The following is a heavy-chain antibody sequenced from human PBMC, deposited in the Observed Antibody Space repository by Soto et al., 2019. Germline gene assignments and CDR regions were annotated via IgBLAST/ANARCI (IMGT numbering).Heavy chain of an antibody. CDR1: GGSISSGGYY. CDR2: IYYSGST. CDR3: ARGYREGITIFGAETDTYYYGMDV. J-gene: IGHJ6*02. D-gene: IGHD3-3*01. V-gene: IGHV4-31*03. Sequence: SETLSLTCTVSGGSISSGGYYWSWIRQHPGKGLEWIGYIYYSGSTYYNPSLKSRVTISVDTSKNQFSLKLSSVTAADTAVYYCARGYREGITIFGAETDTYYYGMDVWGQGTTVTVSS.